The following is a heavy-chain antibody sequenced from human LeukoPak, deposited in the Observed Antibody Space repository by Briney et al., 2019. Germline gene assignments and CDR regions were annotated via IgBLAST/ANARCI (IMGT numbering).Heavy chain of an antibody. CDR2: IYSGGST. CDR3: ARASKSPYYYYYMDV. Sequence: GGSLRLSCAASGFTVSSNYMSWVRQAPGKGLEWVSVIYSGGSTYYADSVKGGFTISRDNSKNTLYLQMNSLRAEDTAVYYCARASKSPYYYYYMDVWGKGTTVTVSS. D-gene: IGHD4-11*01. V-gene: IGHV3-53*01. CDR1: GFTVSSNY. J-gene: IGHJ6*03.